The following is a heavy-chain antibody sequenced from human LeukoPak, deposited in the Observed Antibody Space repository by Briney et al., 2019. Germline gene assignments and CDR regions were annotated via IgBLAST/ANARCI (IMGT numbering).Heavy chain of an antibody. D-gene: IGHD2-8*01. Sequence: GGSLRLSCAASGFTFSSYAMDWVRHAPGKGLEWVAVIWSDGSNKYYADSVEGRFTISRDNSQNTLHLQMDSLRAEDTAVYYCAREVNGAYYFDYWGEGNLVTVSS. CDR1: GFTFSSYA. V-gene: IGHV3-33*01. J-gene: IGHJ4*02. CDR2: IWSDGSNK. CDR3: AREVNGAYYFDY.